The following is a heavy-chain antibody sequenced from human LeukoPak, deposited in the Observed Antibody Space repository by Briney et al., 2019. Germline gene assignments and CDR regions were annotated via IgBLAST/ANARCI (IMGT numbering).Heavy chain of an antibody. D-gene: IGHD3-22*01. CDR2: ISGSGDNT. CDR1: GFTFSSYA. CDR3: AKGSYYDSSGSFYFDY. Sequence: GGSLRLSCAASGFTFSSYAMNWVRQAPGKGLEWVSGISGSGDNTYYADSVKGRFTISRDNSKNTLYVQVNSLGTEDTAAYYCAKGSYYDSSGSFYFDYWGQGTLVTVSS. V-gene: IGHV3-23*01. J-gene: IGHJ4*02.